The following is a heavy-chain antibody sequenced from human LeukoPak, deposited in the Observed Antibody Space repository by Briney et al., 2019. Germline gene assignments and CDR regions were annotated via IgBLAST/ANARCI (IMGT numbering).Heavy chain of an antibody. V-gene: IGHV4-59*08. D-gene: IGHD6-13*01. CDR2: IYYSGST. CDR1: GGSISSYY. Sequence: SETLSLTCTVSGGSISSYYWSWIRQPPGKGLEWIGFIYYSGSTNYNLSLKSRVTMSVDTSKNQFSLNLSSVTAADTAVYYCARQRQQLPDLLFDYWGQGTLVTVSS. CDR3: ARQRQQLPDLLFDY. J-gene: IGHJ4*02.